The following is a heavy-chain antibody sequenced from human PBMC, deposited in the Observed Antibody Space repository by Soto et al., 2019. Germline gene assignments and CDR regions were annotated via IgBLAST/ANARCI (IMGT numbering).Heavy chain of an antibody. D-gene: IGHD2-21*01. CDR1: GGSISDGAYY. V-gene: IGHV4-30-4*01. CDR3: ASGLSGDKVDQ. J-gene: IGHJ4*02. Sequence: QVQLQESGPGLVKPSQTLSLTCTVSGGSISDGAYYWSWIRQPPGKGLEWIGPIYNSGNTYNNTSLRSRLTISLDTSKSQLSLNLNSVTAADTAVYYCASGLSGDKVDQWGQGTLVTVSS. CDR2: IYNSGNT.